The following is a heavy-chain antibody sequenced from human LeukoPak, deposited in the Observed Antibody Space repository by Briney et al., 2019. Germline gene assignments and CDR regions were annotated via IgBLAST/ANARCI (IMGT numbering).Heavy chain of an antibody. Sequence: PSETLSLTCAVYGGSFSGYYWSWIRQPPGKGLEWIGEINHSGSTNYNPPLKSRVTISVDTSKNQFSLKLSSVTAADTAVYYCAMNSGSYYTLDYWGQGTLVTVSS. CDR3: AMNSGSYYTLDY. J-gene: IGHJ4*02. D-gene: IGHD1-26*01. V-gene: IGHV4-34*01. CDR1: GGSFSGYY. CDR2: INHSGST.